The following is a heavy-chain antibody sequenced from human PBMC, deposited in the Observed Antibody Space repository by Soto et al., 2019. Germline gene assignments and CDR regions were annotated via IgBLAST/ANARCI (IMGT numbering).Heavy chain of an antibody. CDR1: GYTFTSYD. V-gene: IGHV1-2*02. D-gene: IGHD3-9*01. J-gene: IGHJ4*02. Sequence: GASVKVSCKASGYTFTSYDINWVRQAPGQGLEWMGWINPNSGGTKYAQKFQGRVTMTRDTSISTAYMELSSLRSDDTAVYYCARVRYFDWLLPDYWGQGTQVTVSS. CDR2: INPNSGGT. CDR3: ARVRYFDWLLPDY.